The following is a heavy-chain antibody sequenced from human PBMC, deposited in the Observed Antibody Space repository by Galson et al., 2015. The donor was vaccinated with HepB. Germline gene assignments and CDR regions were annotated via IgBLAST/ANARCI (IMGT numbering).Heavy chain of an antibody. V-gene: IGHV1-69*13. CDR3: ASEYGSEYGYYYMDV. CDR1: GGTFSSYA. J-gene: IGHJ6*03. D-gene: IGHD3-10*01. Sequence: SVKVSCKASGGTFSSYAISWVRQAPGQGLEWMGGIIPIFGTANYAQKFQGRVTITADESTSTAYMELSSLRSEDTAVYYCASEYGSEYGYYYMDVWGKGTTVTVSS. CDR2: IIPIFGTA.